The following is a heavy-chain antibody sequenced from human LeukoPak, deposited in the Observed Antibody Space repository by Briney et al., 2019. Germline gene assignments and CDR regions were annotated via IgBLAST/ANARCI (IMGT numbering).Heavy chain of an antibody. J-gene: IGHJ4*02. CDR2: IIPIFGTA. CDR3: ARTGGAVAGPAYYFDY. Sequence: SVKVSCKASGGTFSSYAISWVRQAPGQGLEWMGGIIPIFGTANYAQKFQGRVTITADKSTCTAYMELSSLRSEDTAVYYCARTGGAVAGPAYYFDYWGQGTLVTVSS. V-gene: IGHV1-69*06. CDR1: GGTFSSYA. D-gene: IGHD6-19*01.